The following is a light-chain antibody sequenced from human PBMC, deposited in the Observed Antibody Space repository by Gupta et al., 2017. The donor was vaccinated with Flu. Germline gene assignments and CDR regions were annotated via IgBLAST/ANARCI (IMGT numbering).Light chain of an antibody. J-gene: IGKJ2*01. CDR1: QSVLYSSNNKNY. CDR3: QQYYSTPPMYT. V-gene: IGKV4-1*01. Sequence: GARATINCKSSQSVLYSSNNKNYLAWYQQKPGQPPKLLIYWASTRESGVPDRFSGSGSGTDFTLTISSLQAEDVAVYYCQQYYSTPPMYTFGQGTKLEIK. CDR2: WAS.